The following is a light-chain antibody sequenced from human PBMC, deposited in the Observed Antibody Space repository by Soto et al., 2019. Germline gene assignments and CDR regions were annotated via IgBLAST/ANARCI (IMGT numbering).Light chain of an antibody. J-gene: IGKJ2*01. CDR2: WAS. V-gene: IGKV4-1*01. CDR3: QQDYVGHT. CDR1: QSVLYSSNNKNY. Sequence: DIVMTQSPDSLAVSLGERATINCKSSQSVLYSSNNKNYLAWYQQRPGQPPKLLIYWASTRESGVPDRFSGSGSGTDFTLTISSLQAEDVAVYYCQQDYVGHTFGPGTKVEIK.